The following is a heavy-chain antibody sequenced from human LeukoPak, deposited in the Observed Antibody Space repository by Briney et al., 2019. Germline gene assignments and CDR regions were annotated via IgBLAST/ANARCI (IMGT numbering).Heavy chain of an antibody. V-gene: IGHV1-69*05. CDR1: GGTFSSYA. CDR3: ARDTFFSCSSTSCSDY. D-gene: IGHD2-2*01. CDR2: IIPIFGTA. Sequence: SVKVSCKASGGTFSSYAISWVRQAPGQGLEWMGRIIPIFGTANYAQKFQGRVTITTDESTSTAYMELSSLRSGDTAVYYCARDTFFSCSSTSCSDYWGQGTLVTVSS. J-gene: IGHJ4*02.